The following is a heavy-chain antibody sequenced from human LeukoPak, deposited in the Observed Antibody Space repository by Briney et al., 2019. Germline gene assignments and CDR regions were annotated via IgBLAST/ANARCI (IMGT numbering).Heavy chain of an antibody. Sequence: VASVKVSCKASGYTFTSYYVHWVRQAPGQGPEWMGIINPSGGSTSYAQKFQGRVTMTRDTSTSTVYMELSSLRSEDTAVYYCATTIAAAPEPNYYGMDVWGQGTTVTVSS. V-gene: IGHV1-46*01. CDR1: GYTFTSYY. CDR2: INPSGGST. J-gene: IGHJ6*02. D-gene: IGHD6-13*01. CDR3: ATTIAAAPEPNYYGMDV.